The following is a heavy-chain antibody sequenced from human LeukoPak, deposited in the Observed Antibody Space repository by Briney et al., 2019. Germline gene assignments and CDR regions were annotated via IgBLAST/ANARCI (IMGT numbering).Heavy chain of an antibody. D-gene: IGHD2-21*02. CDR3: ARAVRVTTDFDC. V-gene: IGHV1-2*02. Sequence: ASVKVSCKASGYTFTGYNIHWMRQAPGQGLEWMGWINPNGGGTNYAQNFQGRVTMTRDTSITTVYMEVSGLTSDDTAVYYCARAVRVTTDFDCWGREPWSPSPQ. CDR2: INPNGGGT. CDR1: GYTFTGYN. J-gene: IGHJ4*02.